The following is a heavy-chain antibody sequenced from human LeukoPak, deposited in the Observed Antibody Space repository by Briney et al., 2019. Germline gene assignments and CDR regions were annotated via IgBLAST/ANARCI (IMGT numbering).Heavy chain of an antibody. Sequence: SQTLSLTCAVSGDSISSNIAAWNWIRQSPSRGLEWLGRTYYRSKWFDDYAESLKSRITVTPDTSENQFSLQLNSVTPEDTAVYYCARGQNYYGSGTHYNVFDTWGQGALVTVSS. CDR1: GDSISSNIAA. D-gene: IGHD3-10*01. CDR3: ARGQNYYGSGTHYNVFDT. J-gene: IGHJ4*02. CDR2: TYYRSKWFD. V-gene: IGHV6-1*01.